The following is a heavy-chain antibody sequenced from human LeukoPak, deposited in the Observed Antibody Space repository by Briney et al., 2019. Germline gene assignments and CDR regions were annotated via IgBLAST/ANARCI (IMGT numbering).Heavy chain of an antibody. CDR2: IKQDGSKK. Sequence: GGSLRLSCVASGFPFSSYWMTWVRQAPGKGLEWVANIKQDGSKKSYVDSVKGRFIISRDNAKNSLYLQMNSLRAEDTAIYYCTRVGYIDEGIDYWGQGTLVTVSS. V-gene: IGHV3-7*04. CDR1: GFPFSSYW. J-gene: IGHJ4*02. D-gene: IGHD5-24*01. CDR3: TRVGYIDEGIDY.